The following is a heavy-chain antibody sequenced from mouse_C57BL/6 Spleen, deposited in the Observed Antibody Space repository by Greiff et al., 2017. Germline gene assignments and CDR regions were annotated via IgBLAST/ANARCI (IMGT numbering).Heavy chain of an antibody. V-gene: IGHV1-15*01. D-gene: IGHD2-3*01. CDR1: GYTFTDYE. CDR3: TSGGEGYPFAY. J-gene: IGHJ3*01. CDR2: IDPETGGT. Sequence: QVQLQQSGAELVRPGASVTLSCKASGYTFTDYEMHWVKQTPVHGLEWIGAIDPETGGTAYNQKFKGKAILTADKSSSTAYMELRSLTSEESAVYYCTSGGEGYPFAYWGQGTLVTVSA.